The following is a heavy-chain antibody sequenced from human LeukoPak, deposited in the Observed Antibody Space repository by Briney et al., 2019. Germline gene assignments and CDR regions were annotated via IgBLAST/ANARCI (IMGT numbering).Heavy chain of an antibody. CDR2: ISYDGSNK. D-gene: IGHD6-19*01. V-gene: IGHV3-30-3*01. Sequence: GGSLRLPCAASGFTFSSYAMHWVRQAPGKGLEWVAVISYDGSNKYYADSVKGRFTISRDNSKNTLYLQMNSLRAEDTAVYYCAREPYSSGWYSSYYFDYWGQGTLVTVSS. CDR3: AREPYSSGWYSSYYFDY. CDR1: GFTFSSYA. J-gene: IGHJ4*02.